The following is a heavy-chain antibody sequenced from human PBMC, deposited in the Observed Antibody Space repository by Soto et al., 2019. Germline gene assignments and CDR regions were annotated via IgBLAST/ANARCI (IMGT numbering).Heavy chain of an antibody. V-gene: IGHV1-46*01. CDR3: ARDRDSWPNYYYYGMDV. J-gene: IGHJ6*02. Sequence: XSVKVSCKASGYTFTSYYMHLVRQAPGQGLEWMGIINPSGGSTSYAQKFQGRVTMTRDTSTSTVYMELSSLRSEDTAVYYCARDRDSWPNYYYYGMDVWGQGTTVTVSS. D-gene: IGHD6-13*01. CDR2: INPSGGST. CDR1: GYTFTSYY.